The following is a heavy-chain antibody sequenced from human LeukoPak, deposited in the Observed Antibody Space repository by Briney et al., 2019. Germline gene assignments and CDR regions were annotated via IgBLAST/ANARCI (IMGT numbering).Heavy chain of an antibody. CDR1: GFTFSNYG. D-gene: IGHD1-26*01. Sequence: GRSLRLSCAASGFTFSNYGMHWVRQAPGKGLEWVAVIWYDGSNKYYADSVKGRFTISRDNSKNTLYLQMNSLRAEDTAVYYCARDRGIVGTTGYYYMDVWGKGTTVTVSS. CDR3: ARDRGIVGTTGYYYMDV. V-gene: IGHV3-33*01. CDR2: IWYDGSNK. J-gene: IGHJ6*03.